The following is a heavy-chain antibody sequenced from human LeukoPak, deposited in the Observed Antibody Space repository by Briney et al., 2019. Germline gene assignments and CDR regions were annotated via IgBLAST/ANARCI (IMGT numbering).Heavy chain of an antibody. Sequence: GGSLRLSCAASGFTFSSYGMHWVRQAPGKGLEWVAIISYDGSNKYYADSVKGRFTISRDNSKNTLYLQMISLRAEDTAVYYCAKGAVVINYFDYWGREPGSPSPQ. V-gene: IGHV3-30*18. D-gene: IGHD3-22*01. CDR1: GFTFSSYG. CDR2: ISYDGSNK. J-gene: IGHJ4*02. CDR3: AKGAVVINYFDY.